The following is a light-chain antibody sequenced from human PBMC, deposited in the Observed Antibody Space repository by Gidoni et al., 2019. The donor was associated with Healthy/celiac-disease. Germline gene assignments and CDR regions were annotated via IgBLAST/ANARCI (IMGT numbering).Light chain of an antibody. CDR1: QRLVYRDGNTY. J-gene: IGKJ1*01. CDR3: MQGTHWPRT. V-gene: IGKV2-30*01. CDR2: KVS. Sequence: DVVMTQSPLSLPVTLGQPASISCRSSQRLVYRDGNTYLNWFQQRPGQSPRRLIYKVSNRDSGVPDRVSGSGSGTDFTLKISRVEAEDVGVYYCMQGTHWPRTFGQGTKVEIK.